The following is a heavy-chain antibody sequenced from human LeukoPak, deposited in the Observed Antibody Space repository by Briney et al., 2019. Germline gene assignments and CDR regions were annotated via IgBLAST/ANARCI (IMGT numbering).Heavy chain of an antibody. CDR3: ARAHSSSGHCDDFHM. V-gene: IGHV3-30-3*01. CDR2: ISYDGSNK. J-gene: IGHJ3*02. Sequence: PGGSLRLSCAASGFTFSSYAMHWVRQAPGKGLEWVAVISYDGSNKYYADSVKGRFTISRDNSKNTVYLEMNSLGVEDTAVYYCARAHSSSGHCDDFHMWGQGTMVTVSS. D-gene: IGHD3-22*01. CDR1: GFTFSSYA.